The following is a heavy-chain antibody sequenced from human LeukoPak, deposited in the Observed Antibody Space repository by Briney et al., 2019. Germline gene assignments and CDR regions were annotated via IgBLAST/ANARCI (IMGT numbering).Heavy chain of an antibody. V-gene: IGHV3-23*01. CDR1: GFTFSSYA. D-gene: IGHD3-22*01. CDR2: ISGSGGST. J-gene: IGHJ5*02. CDR3: AKDYYDSSGPTLFDP. Sequence: PGGSLRLSCAASGFTFSSYAMSWVRQAPGKGLEWVSAISGSGGSTYYADSVKGRFTISRDNSKNTLYLQMNSLRAEDTAVYYCAKDYYDSSGPTLFDPWGQGTLVTVSS.